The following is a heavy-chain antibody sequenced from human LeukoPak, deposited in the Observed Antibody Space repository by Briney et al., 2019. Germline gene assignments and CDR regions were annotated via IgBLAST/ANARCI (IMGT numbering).Heavy chain of an antibody. J-gene: IGHJ5*02. V-gene: IGHV1-2*02. Sequence: ASVKVSCKASGYTFTGYYMHWVRQAPGQGLEWMGWINPNSGGTNYAQKFQGRVTMTRDTSISTAYMELSRLRSDDTAVYYCARDLQPYCGGDCPRWCDPWGQGTLVTVSS. CDR2: INPNSGGT. D-gene: IGHD2-21*02. CDR3: ARDLQPYCGGDCPRWCDP. CDR1: GYTFTGYY.